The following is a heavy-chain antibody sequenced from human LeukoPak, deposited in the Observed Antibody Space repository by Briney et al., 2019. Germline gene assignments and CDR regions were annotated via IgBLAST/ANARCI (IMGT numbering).Heavy chain of an antibody. D-gene: IGHD5-24*01. CDR2: VYYSGST. Sequence: SETLSLTCTVSGDSISGYYWSWIRQPPGRGLEWIGEVYYSGSTHYNPSLKSRVTISLDTSKNQFSLRLRSVTAADTAVYYCARELDGNGGWFDPWGQGTLVTVSS. CDR3: ARELDGNGGWFDP. CDR1: GDSISGYY. J-gene: IGHJ5*02. V-gene: IGHV4-59*01.